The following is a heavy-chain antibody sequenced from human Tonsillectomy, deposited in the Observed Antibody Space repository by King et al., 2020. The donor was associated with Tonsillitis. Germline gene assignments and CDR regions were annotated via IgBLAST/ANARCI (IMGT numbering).Heavy chain of an antibody. V-gene: IGHV4-59*12. CDR1: GGSIRSYY. CDR2: IYYTGST. CDR3: ARDQYHLRGARGWLDP. Sequence: QLQESGPGLVKPSETLSLTCTVSGGSIRSYYWSWIRQSPGKGLEWIGYIYYTGSTDYNPSLERRVTISVDTSKNQFSLKLSSVTAADTAVYYCARDQYHLRGARGWLDPWGQGTLVTVSS. D-gene: IGHD2-2*01. J-gene: IGHJ5*02.